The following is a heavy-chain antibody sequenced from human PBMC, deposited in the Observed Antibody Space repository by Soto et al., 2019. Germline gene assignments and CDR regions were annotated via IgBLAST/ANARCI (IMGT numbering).Heavy chain of an antibody. CDR2: SYYRSKWYN. Sequence: PSQTLSLTCAFSGDSVSSNTVAWNWIRQSPSRGLEWLGRSYYRSKWYNDYAVSVKSRITINPDTSKNQFSLQLNSVTPEDTAVYYCAREKWAAAGGINWFDPWGQGTLVTVSS. V-gene: IGHV6-1*01. D-gene: IGHD6-13*01. J-gene: IGHJ5*02. CDR3: AREKWAAAGGINWFDP. CDR1: GDSVSSNTVA.